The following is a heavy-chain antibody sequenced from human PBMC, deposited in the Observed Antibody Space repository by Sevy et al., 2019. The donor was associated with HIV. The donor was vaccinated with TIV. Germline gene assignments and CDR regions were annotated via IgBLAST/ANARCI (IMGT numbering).Heavy chain of an antibody. CDR2: ISGSGGST. J-gene: IGHJ1*01. V-gene: IGHV3-23*01. D-gene: IGHD3-22*01. CDR3: ATQQKAYYYDSSGYYGSEYFQH. CDR1: GFTFSSYA. Sequence: GGSLRLSCAASGFTFSSYAMSWVRQAPGKGLEWVSAISGSGGSTYYADSVKGRFTISRDKSKNTLYLQMNSLRAEDTAGYYCATQQKAYYYDSSGYYGSEYFQHWGQGTLVTVSS.